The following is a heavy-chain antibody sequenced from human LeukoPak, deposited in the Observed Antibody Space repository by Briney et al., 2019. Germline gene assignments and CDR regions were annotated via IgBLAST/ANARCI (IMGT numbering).Heavy chain of an antibody. V-gene: IGHV3-23*01. CDR2: ISGSGGST. D-gene: IGHD3-10*01. Sequence: GGSLRLSCAASGFTFSSYAMSWVRQAPGKGLEWVSAISGSGGSTYYADSVKGRFTISRDNAKNSLYLQMNSLRAEDTALYYCAKSGGSGSYYNYWGQGTLVTVSS. CDR3: AKSGGSGSYYNY. CDR1: GFTFSSYA. J-gene: IGHJ4*02.